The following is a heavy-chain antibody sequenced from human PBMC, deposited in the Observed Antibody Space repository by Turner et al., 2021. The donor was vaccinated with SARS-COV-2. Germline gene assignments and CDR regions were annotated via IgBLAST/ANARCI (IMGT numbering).Heavy chain of an antibody. CDR1: GVSITSTNFF. CDR3: ARLYHHDTSGVDF. Sequence: QVPLQDSGPGMVKPSATLSLSCTVSGVSITSTNFFWGWIRQSPGKGLEWMGTVSYSGSTCYNPSFKGRVTMSADPSKRQFFLRLTSVTAADTAVYYCARLYHHDTSGVDFWGQGTQVTVSS. D-gene: IGHD3-22*01. J-gene: IGHJ4*02. CDR2: VSYSGST. V-gene: IGHV4-39*01.